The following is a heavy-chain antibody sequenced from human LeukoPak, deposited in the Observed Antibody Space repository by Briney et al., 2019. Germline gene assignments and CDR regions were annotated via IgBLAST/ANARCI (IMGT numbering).Heavy chain of an antibody. CDR2: ISSSGSTI. D-gene: IGHD2-2*01. Sequence: GGSLRLSCAASGFTFSDYYMSWIRQAPGKGLEWVSYISSSGSTIYYADSVKGRFTISRDNAKNSLYLQMNSLRAEDTAVYYCAKDVGIFYCSSTSCHEGYWGQGTLVTVSS. CDR1: GFTFSDYY. V-gene: IGHV3-11*01. CDR3: AKDVGIFYCSSTSCHEGY. J-gene: IGHJ4*02.